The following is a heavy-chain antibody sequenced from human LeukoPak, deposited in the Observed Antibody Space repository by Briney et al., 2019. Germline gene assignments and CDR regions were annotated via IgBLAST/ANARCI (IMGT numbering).Heavy chain of an antibody. CDR3: ARELITMVRGVTSGNWFDP. Sequence: SETLSLTCIVSGYSISSGYYWSWIRQPAGKGLEWIGRIYTSGSTNYNPSLKSRVTMSVDTSKNQISLKLSSVTAADTAVYYCARELITMVRGVTSGNWFDPWGQGTLVTVSS. D-gene: IGHD3-10*01. CDR2: IYTSGST. CDR1: GYSISSGYY. V-gene: IGHV4-4*07. J-gene: IGHJ5*02.